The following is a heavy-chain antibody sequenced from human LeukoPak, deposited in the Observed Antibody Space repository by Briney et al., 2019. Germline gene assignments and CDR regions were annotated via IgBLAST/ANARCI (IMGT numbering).Heavy chain of an antibody. D-gene: IGHD6-13*01. CDR2: INHSGST. CDR1: GGSFSGYS. Sequence: PETLSLTCAVYGGSFSGYSWSWIRQPPGKGLEWIGEINHSGSTNYNPSLKSRVTISVDTSKNQFSLKLNSVTAADTAVYYCARTASALATDAFDIWGQGTMVTVSS. V-gene: IGHV4-34*01. J-gene: IGHJ3*02. CDR3: ARTASALATDAFDI.